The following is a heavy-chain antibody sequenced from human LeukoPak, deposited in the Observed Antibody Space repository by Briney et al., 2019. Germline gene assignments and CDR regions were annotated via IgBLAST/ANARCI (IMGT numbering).Heavy chain of an antibody. CDR1: GFKLSNYG. J-gene: IGHJ6*04. D-gene: IGHD3-10*02. V-gene: IGHV3-30*02. CDR2: IRYDGSYK. Sequence: GGSLRLSCAASGFKLSNYGMHWVRQAPGKGLEWVAFIRYDGSYKKNADSVKGRLTISRDNSKNTLYLQMNSLRGEDTAVYYCAKDTISETIFGYSFDVWGKGTTVTVSS. CDR3: AKDTISETIFGYSFDV.